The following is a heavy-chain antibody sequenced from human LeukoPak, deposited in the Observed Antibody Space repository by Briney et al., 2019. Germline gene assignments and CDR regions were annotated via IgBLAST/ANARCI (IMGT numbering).Heavy chain of an antibody. D-gene: IGHD2-21*01. CDR3: AGVIALPAFDI. V-gene: IGHV3-48*01. J-gene: IGHJ3*02. CDR2: ISRYSNTM. Sequence: GGSLRLSCAASGFTFSDYSMNWVRQAPGKGLEWISYISRYSNTMYYADSVKGRFTISRDNAKNLLYLQMNSLRAEDTAVYYCAGVIALPAFDIWGQGTMVTVSS. CDR1: GFTFSDYS.